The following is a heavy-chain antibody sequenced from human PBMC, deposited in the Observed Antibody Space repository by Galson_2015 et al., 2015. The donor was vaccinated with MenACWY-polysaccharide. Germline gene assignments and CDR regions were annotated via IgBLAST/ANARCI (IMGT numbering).Heavy chain of an antibody. D-gene: IGHD1-26*01. CDR1: GFTFSSYW. J-gene: IGHJ4*02. CDR2: IKQDGSEK. CDR3: ARQGGGSYGHGTYFDY. Sequence: SLRLSCAASGFTFSSYWMSWVRQAPGKGLEWVANIKQDGSEKNYVDSVKVRFTISRDSAKNTLYLQMNSLRAEATAAYYCARQGGGSYGHGTYFDYWGQGTLVTVSS. V-gene: IGHV3-7*01.